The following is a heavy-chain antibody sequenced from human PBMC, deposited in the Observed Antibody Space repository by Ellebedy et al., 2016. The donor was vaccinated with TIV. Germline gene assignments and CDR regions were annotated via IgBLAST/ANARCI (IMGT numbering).Heavy chain of an antibody. V-gene: IGHV4-30-4*01. D-gene: IGHD3-22*01. Sequence: MPSETLSLTCTVSGGSISSGDYYWSWIRQPPGKGLEWIGYIYYSGSTYYNPSLKSRVTISVDTSKNQFSLKLSSVTAAATAVYYCARDMRVTMIVDAFDIWGQGTMVTVSS. CDR3: ARDMRVTMIVDAFDI. J-gene: IGHJ3*02. CDR1: GGSISSGDYY. CDR2: IYYSGST.